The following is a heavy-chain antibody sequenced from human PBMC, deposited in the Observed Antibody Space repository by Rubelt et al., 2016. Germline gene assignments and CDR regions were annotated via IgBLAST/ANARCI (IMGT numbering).Heavy chain of an antibody. V-gene: IGHV4-4*02. CDR3: ARDSSSSGWYEGY. J-gene: IGHJ4*02. CDR2: IYHSGGT. CDR1: GGSISSSNW. Sequence: QVQLQASGPGLVKPSGTLSLTCAVSGGSISSSNWWSWVRQPPGKGLEWIGEIYHSGGTNYNPSLKSRVTISVDQSKNQCALRLGCGTAAGTAVYYCARDSSSSGWYEGYWGQGTLVTVSS. D-gene: IGHD6-19*01.